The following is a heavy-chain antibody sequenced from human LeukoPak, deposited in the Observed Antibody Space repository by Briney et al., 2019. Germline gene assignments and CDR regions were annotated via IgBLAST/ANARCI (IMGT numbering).Heavy chain of an antibody. V-gene: IGHV4-59*08. J-gene: IGHJ5*02. CDR3: ARRLRLDWFDP. Sequence: PSETLSLTCTVSGGSISSYYWSWIRQPPGKGLEWIGHIYYSGSTNYNPSLKSRVTISVDTSKNQFSLKLSSVTAADTAVYYCARRLRLDWFDPWGQGTLVTVSS. D-gene: IGHD6-19*01. CDR1: GGSISSYY. CDR2: IYYSGST.